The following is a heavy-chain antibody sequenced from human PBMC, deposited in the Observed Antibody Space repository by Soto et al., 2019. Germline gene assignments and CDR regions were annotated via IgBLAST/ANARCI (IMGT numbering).Heavy chain of an antibody. Sequence: EVQLLESGGGLVQPGGSLRLSCAASGFTFSRYAMSWVRQAPGKGLEWVSVISGSGDSTYYADSVKGRFTISRDNSKNTLDLQMNSLRAEDKAVYYCAKEHYNRYYYYGMDVWGQGTAVTVSS. D-gene: IGHD4-4*01. CDR2: ISGSGDST. CDR3: AKEHYNRYYYYGMDV. J-gene: IGHJ6*02. CDR1: GFTFSRYA. V-gene: IGHV3-23*01.